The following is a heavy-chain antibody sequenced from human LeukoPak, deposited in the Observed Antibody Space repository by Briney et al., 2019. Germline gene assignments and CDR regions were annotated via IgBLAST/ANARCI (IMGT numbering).Heavy chain of an antibody. CDR2: INPNSGGT. J-gene: IGHJ4*02. V-gene: IGHV1-2*02. CDR3: ARDGACSSASCQNFDY. CDR1: GYTFTYYY. D-gene: IGHD2-2*01. Sequence: ASVKVSCKASGYTFTYYYMHWVRQAPGQGLEWMGWINPNSGGTIYAQKLQGRVTMTRDTSISTAYLELSRLTSDDTAVYHCARDGACSSASCQNFDYWGQGTLVTVSS.